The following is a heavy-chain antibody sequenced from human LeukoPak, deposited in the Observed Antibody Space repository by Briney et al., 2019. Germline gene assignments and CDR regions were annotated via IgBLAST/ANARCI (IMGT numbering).Heavy chain of an antibody. CDR1: GGSISSSSYY. Sequence: SETLSLTCTVSGGSISSSSYYWGWIRQPPGKGLEWIGSIYYSGSTYYNPSLKSRVTISVDTSKNQFSLKLSSVTAADTAGDYCARPANPRITRVRGVIKAHDYWGQGTLVTVSS. J-gene: IGHJ4*02. V-gene: IGHV4-39*01. CDR2: IYYSGST. CDR3: ARPANPRITRVRGVIKAHDY. D-gene: IGHD3-10*01.